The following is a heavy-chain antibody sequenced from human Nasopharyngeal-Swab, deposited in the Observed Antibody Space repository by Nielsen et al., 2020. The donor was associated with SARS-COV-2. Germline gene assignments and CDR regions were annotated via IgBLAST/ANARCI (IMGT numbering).Heavy chain of an antibody. Sequence: GESLKISCAASGFTVSSNYMSRVRQAPGKGLEWVSVIYSGGSTYYADSVKGRFTISRHNSKNTLYLQMNSLRAEDTAVYYCARDRVDTAMVHYYYYGMDVWGQGTTVTVSS. J-gene: IGHJ6*02. V-gene: IGHV3-53*04. D-gene: IGHD5-18*01. CDR3: ARDRVDTAMVHYYYYGMDV. CDR1: GFTVSSNY. CDR2: IYSGGST.